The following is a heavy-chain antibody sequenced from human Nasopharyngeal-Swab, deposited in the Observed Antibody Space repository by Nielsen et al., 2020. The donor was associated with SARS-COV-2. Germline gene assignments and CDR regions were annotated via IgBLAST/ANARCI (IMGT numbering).Heavy chain of an antibody. CDR3: AGPSRGYYFDY. Sequence: ASVKVFCKASGYFFIGYYIHWVRQAPGQGLEWMGWVNPNSGGTNYAQKFQGRVIMTRDTSISTAYMELRSLRSDDTAVYYCAGPSRGYYFDYWGQGTLVTVSS. V-gene: IGHV1-2*02. CDR2: VNPNSGGT. D-gene: IGHD3-10*01. J-gene: IGHJ4*02. CDR1: GYFFIGYY.